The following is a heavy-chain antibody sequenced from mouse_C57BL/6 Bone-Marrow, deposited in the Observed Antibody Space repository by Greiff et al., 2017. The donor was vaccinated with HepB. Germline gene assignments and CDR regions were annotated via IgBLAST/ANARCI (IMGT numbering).Heavy chain of an antibody. CDR2: IDPENGDT. J-gene: IGHJ2*01. CDR3: TTGGGLVYFDY. CDR1: GFNIKDDY. V-gene: IGHV14-4*01. Sequence: VQLQQSGAELVRPGASVKLSCTASGFNIKDDYMHWVKQRPEQGLEWIGWIDPENGDTEYASKFQGKATITADTSSNTAYLQLSSLTSEDTAVYYCTTGGGLVYFDYWGQGTTLTVSS.